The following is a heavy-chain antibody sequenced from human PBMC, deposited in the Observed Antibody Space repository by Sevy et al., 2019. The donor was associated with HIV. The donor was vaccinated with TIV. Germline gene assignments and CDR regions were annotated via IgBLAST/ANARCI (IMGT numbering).Heavy chain of an antibody. Sequence: GGSLRLSCAASGFTFSSYAMSWVRQAPGKGLEWVSAISGSGGSTYYADSVKGRFTISRDNSKNTLYLQMNSLRAEDTAVYYCAKHSKAYYYDSSGYLHAFDIWGQGTMVTVSS. V-gene: IGHV3-23*01. D-gene: IGHD3-22*01. CDR1: GFTFSSYA. CDR2: ISGSGGST. J-gene: IGHJ3*02. CDR3: AKHSKAYYYDSSGYLHAFDI.